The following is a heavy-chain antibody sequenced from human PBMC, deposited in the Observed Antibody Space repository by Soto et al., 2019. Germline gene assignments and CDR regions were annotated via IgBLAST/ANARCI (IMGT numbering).Heavy chain of an antibody. Sequence: QITLKESGPTLLKPTQTLTLTCTFSGFSLSTSEVGVGWFRQPPGKALEWLALIYWDDDKRYSPSLKSRLTXTXGTSKNRVVLTMTNMDPVDTATYFCAHRFDWYYFNYWGQGTLVTVSS. J-gene: IGHJ4*02. CDR2: IYWDDDK. V-gene: IGHV2-5*02. CDR1: GFSLSTSEVG. CDR3: AHRFDWYYFNY. D-gene: IGHD3-9*01.